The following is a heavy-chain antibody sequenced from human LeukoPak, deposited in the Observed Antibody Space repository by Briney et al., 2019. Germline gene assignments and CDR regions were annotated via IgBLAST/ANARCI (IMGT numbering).Heavy chain of an antibody. CDR3: SRGGYTYPNAY. V-gene: IGHV3-21*01. J-gene: IGHJ4*02. Sequence: PGGSLRLSCAASGFTFSTYTVSWVRQAPGKGLEWVSSIGSGSAYIYYADSVKGRFTISRDNAKNSLYLQMNSLRAEDTAVYYCSRGGYTYPNAYWGQGTLVTVSS. CDR2: IGSGSAYI. CDR1: GFTFSTYT. D-gene: IGHD5-18*01.